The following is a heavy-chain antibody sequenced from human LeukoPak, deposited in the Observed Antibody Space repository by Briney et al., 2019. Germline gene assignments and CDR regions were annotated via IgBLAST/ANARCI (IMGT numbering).Heavy chain of an antibody. J-gene: IGHJ4*02. Sequence: GGSLRLSRAASGFTFSSYGMHWVRQAPGKGLEWVAVISYDGSNKYYADSVKGRFTISRDNSKNTLYLQMNSLRAEDTAVYYCAKGATYYYDSSGYEIDYWGQGTLVTVSS. CDR1: GFTFSSYG. V-gene: IGHV3-30*18. D-gene: IGHD3-22*01. CDR3: AKGATYYYDSSGYEIDY. CDR2: ISYDGSNK.